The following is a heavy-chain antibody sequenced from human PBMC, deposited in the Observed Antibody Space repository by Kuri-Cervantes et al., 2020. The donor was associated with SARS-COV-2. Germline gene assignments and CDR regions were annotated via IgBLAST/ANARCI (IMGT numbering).Heavy chain of an antibody. CDR1: GFTFSSYA. Sequence: ETLSLTCAASGFTFSSYAMSWVRQAPGKGLEWVSAISGSGGSTYYADSVKGRFTISRDNSKNTLYLQMNSLRAEDTAVYYCAKGSRPRFGELAPHDLVIDGYWGQGTLVTVSS. D-gene: IGHD3-10*01. J-gene: IGHJ4*02. CDR2: ISGSGGST. V-gene: IGHV3-23*01. CDR3: AKGSRPRFGELAPHDLVIDGY.